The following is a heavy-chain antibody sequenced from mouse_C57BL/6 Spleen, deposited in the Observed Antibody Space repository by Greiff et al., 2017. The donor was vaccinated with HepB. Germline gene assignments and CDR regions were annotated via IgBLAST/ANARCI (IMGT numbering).Heavy chain of an antibody. CDR1: GYTFTSYW. CDR2: IDPSDSYT. V-gene: IGHV1-69*01. D-gene: IGHD1-1*01. Sequence: QVHVKQPGAELVMPGASVKLSCKASGYTFTSYWMHWVKQRPGQGLEWIGEIDPSDSYTNYNQKFKGKSTLTVDKSSSTAYMQLSSLTSEDSAVYYCARRSPYYYGSSWFAYWGQGTLVTVSA. CDR3: ARRSPYYYGSSWFAY. J-gene: IGHJ3*01.